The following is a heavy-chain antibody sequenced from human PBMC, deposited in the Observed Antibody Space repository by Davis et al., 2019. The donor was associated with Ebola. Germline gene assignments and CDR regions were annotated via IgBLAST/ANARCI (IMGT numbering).Heavy chain of an antibody. D-gene: IGHD3-3*01. J-gene: IGHJ6*04. V-gene: IGHV3-74*01. CDR1: GFTFSNYW. CDR2: IYSDGSST. CDR3: AKGSVTIFGVAPDYYGMDV. Sequence: GESLKISCAASGFTFSNYWMHWVRQAPGKGLVWVSRIYSDGSSTSYADSVKGRFTISRDNSKNTLYLQMSSLRAEDTAVYYCAKGSVTIFGVAPDYYGMDVWGKGTTVTVSS.